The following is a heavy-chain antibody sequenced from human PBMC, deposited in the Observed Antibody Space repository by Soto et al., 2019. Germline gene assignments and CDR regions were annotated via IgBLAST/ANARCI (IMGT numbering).Heavy chain of an antibody. CDR2: FNPMSGST. Sequence: QVQLVQSGAEVKKPGASVKISCKTSGYIFINYYIHWVRQVPGQGLEWVALFNPMSGSTNYAQKLQGRVTVTSDTSTSTVYMELSNLISEDTAVYYCARDLAAADYCGQGTLVTVSS. D-gene: IGHD6-13*01. CDR3: ARDLAAADY. J-gene: IGHJ4*02. V-gene: IGHV1-46*04. CDR1: GYIFINYY.